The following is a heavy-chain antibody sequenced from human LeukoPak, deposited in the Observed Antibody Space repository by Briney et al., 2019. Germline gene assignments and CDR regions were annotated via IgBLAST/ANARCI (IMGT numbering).Heavy chain of an antibody. CDR3: ARDAGGSSNFDY. CDR2: ISSSSSYI. Sequence: GGSLRLXCAASGFTFSSYSMNWVRRAPGKGLEWVSSISSSSSYIYYADSVKGRFTISRDNAKNSLYLQMNSLRVEDTAVYYCARDAGGSSNFDYWGQGTLVTVSS. V-gene: IGHV3-21*01. CDR1: GFTFSSYS. D-gene: IGHD1-26*01. J-gene: IGHJ4*02.